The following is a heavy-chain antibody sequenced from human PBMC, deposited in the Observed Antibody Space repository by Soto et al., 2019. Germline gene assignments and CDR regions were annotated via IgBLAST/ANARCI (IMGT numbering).Heavy chain of an antibody. CDR1: GFTFNSYS. J-gene: IGHJ4*02. CDR2: MSRSSRYI. Sequence: GGSLRLSCAAPGFTFNSYSMNWVRQAPGKGLEWVSSMSRSSRYIYYADSVKGRFTISRDNAKNSVYLQMNSLRAEDTAVYYCARDGGVAATLANYFDYWGQGTLVTVSS. V-gene: IGHV3-21*01. CDR3: ARDGGVAATLANYFDY. D-gene: IGHD2-15*01.